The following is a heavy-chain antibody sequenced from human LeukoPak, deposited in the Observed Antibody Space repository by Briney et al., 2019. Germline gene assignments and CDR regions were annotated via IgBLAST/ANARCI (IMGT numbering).Heavy chain of an antibody. CDR1: GYTFTNYG. Sequence: GASVKVSCQASGYTFTNYGINWVRQATGQGLEWMGWMNPNSGNTGYAQKFQGRVTITRNTSISTAYMELSSLRSEDTAVYYCARVARSSSSLRVWGQGTMVTVSS. CDR2: MNPNSGNT. V-gene: IGHV1-8*03. J-gene: IGHJ3*01. D-gene: IGHD6-6*01. CDR3: ARVARSSSSLRV.